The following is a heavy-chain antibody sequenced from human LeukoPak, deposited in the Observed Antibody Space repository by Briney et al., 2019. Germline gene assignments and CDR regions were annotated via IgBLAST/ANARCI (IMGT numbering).Heavy chain of an antibody. V-gene: IGHV1-2*02. Sequence: ASVKVSCKASGYTFTGYFMHWVRQAPGQGLEWMGWINPNSGGTNYAQKFQGRVTMTRDTSISTAYMELSRLRSDDSAVYYCSRDLVMTTVTTFDYGGQGPLVTASS. CDR3: SRDLVMTTVTTFDY. D-gene: IGHD4-17*01. CDR2: INPNSGGT. J-gene: IGHJ4*02. CDR1: GYTFTGYF.